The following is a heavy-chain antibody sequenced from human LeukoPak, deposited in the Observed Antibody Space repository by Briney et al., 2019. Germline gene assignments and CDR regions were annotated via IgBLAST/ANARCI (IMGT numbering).Heavy chain of an antibody. CDR1: GGTFSSYA. Sequence: SVKVSCKASGGTFSSYAISWVRQAPGQGLEWMGGIIPTFGTANYAQKFQGRVTITADESTSTAYMELSSLRSEDTAVYYCARAFYDSSGDFDYWGQGTLVTVSS. J-gene: IGHJ4*02. D-gene: IGHD3-22*01. V-gene: IGHV1-69*13. CDR3: ARAFYDSSGDFDY. CDR2: IIPTFGTA.